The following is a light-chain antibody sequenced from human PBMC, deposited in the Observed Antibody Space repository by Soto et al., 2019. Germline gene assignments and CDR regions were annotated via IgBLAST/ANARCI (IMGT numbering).Light chain of an antibody. Sequence: QSVLTQPPSTSGTPGQRVTIPCSGSGSNIGRNSVTWYQRLPGAAPKLLVYRNNHRPSGVPERFSGSKSGTSASLAISDLQSEDVADYYCATWDDSLSGVEFGGGTNLT. CDR1: GSNIGRNS. J-gene: IGLJ3*02. V-gene: IGLV1-44*01. CDR2: RNN. CDR3: ATWDDSLSGVE.